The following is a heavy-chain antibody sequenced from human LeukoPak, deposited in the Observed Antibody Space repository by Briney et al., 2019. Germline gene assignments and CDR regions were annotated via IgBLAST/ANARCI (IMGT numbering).Heavy chain of an antibody. J-gene: IGHJ4*02. CDR3: ARDSPHYSSSWFDY. D-gene: IGHD6-13*01. CDR1: GGSFSGYY. CDR2: IYYSGST. V-gene: IGHV4-59*01. Sequence: PSETLSLTCAVYGGSFSGYYWSWIRQPPGKGLEWIGYIYYSGSTDYNPSLKSRVTISVDTSKNQFSLKLSSVTAADTAVYYCARDSPHYSSSWFDYWGQGTLVTVSS.